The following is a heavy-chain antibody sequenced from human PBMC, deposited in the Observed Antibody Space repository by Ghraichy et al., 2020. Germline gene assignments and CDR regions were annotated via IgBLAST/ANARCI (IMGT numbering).Heavy chain of an antibody. Sequence: GGSLRLSCAASGFTFSSYAMSWVRQAPGKGLEWVSAISGSGGSTYYADSVKGRFTISRDNSKNTLYLQMNSLRAEDTAVYYCAKDMITFGGVISDWWFDPWGQGTLVTVSS. CDR3: AKDMITFGGVISDWWFDP. V-gene: IGHV3-23*01. CDR1: GFTFSSYA. J-gene: IGHJ5*02. D-gene: IGHD3-16*01. CDR2: ISGSGGST.